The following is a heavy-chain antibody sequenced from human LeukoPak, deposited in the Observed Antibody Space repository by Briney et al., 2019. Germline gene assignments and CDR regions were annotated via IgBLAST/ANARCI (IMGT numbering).Heavy chain of an antibody. CDR2: INSDGSTT. Sequence: QTGGSLRLSCAASGFTFSSYWMHWVRQAPGKGLVWVSRINSDGSTTIYADSVKGRFTISRDNAKNTLYLQMNSLRAEDTAMYFCASGPTGSAWGQGTLVTVSS. CDR3: ASGPTGSA. CDR1: GFTFSSYW. D-gene: IGHD1-14*01. J-gene: IGHJ5*02. V-gene: IGHV3-74*01.